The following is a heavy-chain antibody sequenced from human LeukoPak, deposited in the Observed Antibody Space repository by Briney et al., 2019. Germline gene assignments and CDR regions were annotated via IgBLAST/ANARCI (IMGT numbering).Heavy chain of an antibody. Sequence: SETLSLTCTVSGGAISSSRYYWGWIRQPPGKGLEWIGNIYYSGSTYYNPSLKSRVTISVDTSKNEFSLNLSSVTVADMAVYYCAIIKYCSGGSCYYFDYWGQGTLVTVSS. CDR1: GGAISSSRYY. D-gene: IGHD2-15*01. CDR3: AIIKYCSGGSCYYFDY. CDR2: IYYSGST. V-gene: IGHV4-39*01. J-gene: IGHJ4*02.